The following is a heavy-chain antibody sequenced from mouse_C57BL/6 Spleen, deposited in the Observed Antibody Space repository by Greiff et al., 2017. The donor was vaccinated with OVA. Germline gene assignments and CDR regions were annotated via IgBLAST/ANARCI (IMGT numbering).Heavy chain of an antibody. V-gene: IGHV10-1*01. Sequence: EVQLVESGGGLVQPKGSLKLSCAASGFSFNTYAMNWVRQAPGKGLEWVARIRSKSNNYATYYADSVKERFTISKDDSESMLYLQMNNLKTEDTAMYYCVAYYSNFYAMDYWGQGTSVTVSS. CDR3: VAYYSNFYAMDY. CDR1: GFSFNTYA. D-gene: IGHD2-5*01. CDR2: IRSKSNNYAT. J-gene: IGHJ4*01.